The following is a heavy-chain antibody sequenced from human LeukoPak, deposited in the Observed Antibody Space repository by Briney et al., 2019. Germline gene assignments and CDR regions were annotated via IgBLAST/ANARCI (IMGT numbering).Heavy chain of an antibody. CDR2: INHSGST. Sequence: SETLSLTCAVYGGSFSGYYWSWIRQPPGKGLEWIGEINHSGSTNYNPSLKSRVTISVDTSKNQFSLKLSSVTAADTAVYYCALMRETEEGIVGATEYYYYYGMDVWGQGTTVTVSS. CDR3: ALMRETEEGIVGATEYYYYYGMDV. J-gene: IGHJ6*02. CDR1: GGSFSGYY. D-gene: IGHD1-26*01. V-gene: IGHV4-34*01.